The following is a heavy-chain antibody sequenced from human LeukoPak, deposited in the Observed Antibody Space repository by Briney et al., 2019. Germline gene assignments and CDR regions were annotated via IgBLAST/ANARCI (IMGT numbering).Heavy chain of an antibody. J-gene: IGHJ4*02. Sequence: ASVKVSCKASGYTFTGYYMHWVRQAPGQGLEWMGWINPNSGGTNYAQKFQGRVTMTRDTSISTAYMELSRLRSDDTAVYYCAIEIFGGAAATTDYWGQGTLVTVSS. CDR3: AIEIFGGAAATTDY. CDR2: INPNSGGT. D-gene: IGHD6-13*01. CDR1: GYTFTGYY. V-gene: IGHV1-2*02.